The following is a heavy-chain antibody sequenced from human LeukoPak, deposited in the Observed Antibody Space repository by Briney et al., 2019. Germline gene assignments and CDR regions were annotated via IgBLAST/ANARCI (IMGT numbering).Heavy chain of an antibody. J-gene: IGHJ4*02. Sequence: GGPLRLSCAASGFTFSNYWMNWVRQAPGKGLECVANIKQDGSEKYYVDSVLGRFTVSRDNAKNSLILQMNSLRAEDTAVYYCARDATGSSFYDYWCQGTLVTVSS. CDR3: ARDATGSSFYDY. CDR2: IKQDGSEK. V-gene: IGHV3-7*01. CDR1: GFTFSNYW. D-gene: IGHD3-10*01.